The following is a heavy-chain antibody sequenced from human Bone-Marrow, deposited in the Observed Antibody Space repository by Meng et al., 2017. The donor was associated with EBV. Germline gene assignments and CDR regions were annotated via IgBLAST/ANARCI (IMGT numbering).Heavy chain of an antibody. CDR1: GGSFSGYY. CDR3: ARGRGYSSPNFDY. D-gene: IGHD6-13*01. V-gene: IGHV4-34*01. Sequence: QGQLQQWGEGLLKPSETLSLTCAVYGGSFSGYYWSWIRQPPGKGLEWIGEINHSGSTNYNPSLKSRVTISVDTSKNQFSLKLSSVTAADTAVYYCARGRGYSSPNFDYWGQGTLVTVSS. J-gene: IGHJ4*02. CDR2: INHSGST.